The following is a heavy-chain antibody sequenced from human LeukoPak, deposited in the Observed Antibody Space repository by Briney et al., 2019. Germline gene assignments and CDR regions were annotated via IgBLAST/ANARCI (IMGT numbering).Heavy chain of an antibody. D-gene: IGHD6-19*01. CDR1: GYTFTSYY. CDR2: INPDSGGT. Sequence: ASVKVSFTASGYTFTSYYMHWVRQAPGQGLEWMGWINPDSGGTNYAQKFQGSVTMTRDTSISTAYMELSRLRSGDTAVYYCARGAVAGIDIWGQGTLVTVSS. CDR3: ARGAVAGIDI. J-gene: IGHJ3*02. V-gene: IGHV1-2*02.